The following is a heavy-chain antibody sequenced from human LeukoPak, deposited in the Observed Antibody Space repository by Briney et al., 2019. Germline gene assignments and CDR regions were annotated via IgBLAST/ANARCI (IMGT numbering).Heavy chain of an antibody. CDR1: GGSISSYY. V-gene: IGHV4-4*07. Sequence: SEALSLTCTVSGGSISSYYWSWIRQPAGKGLEWIGRIYTRGSTNYNPSLKSRVTMSVDTSKNQFSLKLSSVTAADTAVYYCARDDCSSTSCYTGWFDPWGQGTLVTVSS. D-gene: IGHD2-2*02. CDR3: ARDDCSSTSCYTGWFDP. CDR2: IYTRGST. J-gene: IGHJ5*02.